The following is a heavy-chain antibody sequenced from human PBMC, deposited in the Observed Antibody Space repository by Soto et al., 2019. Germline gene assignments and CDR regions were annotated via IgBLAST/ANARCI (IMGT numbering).Heavy chain of an antibody. CDR3: ERWSILDY. Sequence: EVQLLESGGGLVRPGGSLRLSCTASGFSFSSYALSWVRQAPGKGLECVSTISGSDGKTYYADYVKGRVSISRDNSKTTLYLERTRLRVEDTAVCYCERWSILDYWGQGPRVTVS. V-gene: IGHV3-23*01. J-gene: IGHJ4*02. CDR2: ISGSDGKT. D-gene: IGHD1-26*01. CDR1: GFSFSSYA.